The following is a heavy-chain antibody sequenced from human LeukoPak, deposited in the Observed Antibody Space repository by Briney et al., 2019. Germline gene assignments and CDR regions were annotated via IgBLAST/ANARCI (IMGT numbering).Heavy chain of an antibody. CDR1: GYTFTGYY. D-gene: IGHD3-3*01. V-gene: IGHV1-2*02. CDR2: INPNSGGT. CDR3: ARDKKRITIFGVAQTTPNWFDP. Sequence: ASVKVSCKASGYTFTGYYMHWVRQAPGQGLEWMGWINPNSGGTNYAQKFQGRVTMTRDTSISTAYMELSRLRSDDTAVCYCARDKKRITIFGVAQTTPNWFDPWGQGTLVTVSS. J-gene: IGHJ5*02.